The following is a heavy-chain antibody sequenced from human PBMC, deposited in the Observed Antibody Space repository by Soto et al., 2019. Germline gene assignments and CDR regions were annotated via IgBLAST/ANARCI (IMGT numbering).Heavy chain of an antibody. V-gene: IGHV3-21*04. CDR2: ISGTSDYI. CDR3: ASVKIPKYYDILTGYYSN. Sequence: PGGSLRLSCAASGFTFSISSMNWVRQAPGKGLEWVSSISGTSDYISYADSVKGRFTISRDNAKNPLYLQMNSLRAEDTAVYYCASVKIPKYYDILTGYYSNWGQGTLVTVS. J-gene: IGHJ4*02. CDR1: GFTFSISS. D-gene: IGHD3-9*01.